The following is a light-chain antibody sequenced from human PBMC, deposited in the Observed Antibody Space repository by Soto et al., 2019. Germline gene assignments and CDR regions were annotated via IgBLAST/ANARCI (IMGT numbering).Light chain of an antibody. Sequence: AIRMTQSPSTFSASTGDRVTITCRASQGISSYLAWYQQKPGKATKLLIYAASTLQSGVPSRFSGSGSGTFFTFTICCLQSEDFATYYCQQYYSYPRTFGQGTKVDIK. CDR3: QQYYSYPRT. V-gene: IGKV1-8*01. J-gene: IGKJ1*01. CDR1: QGISSY. CDR2: AAS.